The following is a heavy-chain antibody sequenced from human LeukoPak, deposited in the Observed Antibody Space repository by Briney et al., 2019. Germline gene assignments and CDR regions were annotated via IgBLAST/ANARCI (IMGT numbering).Heavy chain of an antibody. D-gene: IGHD2-15*01. CDR2: IYYSGST. J-gene: IGHJ4*02. Sequence: SETLSLTCSVSGGSISSSGYYWGRIRQPPGKGLEWIGSIYYSGSTYFNPSLKSRVTLSIDTSKNLFSLNLTSVTAADTAVYYCAIDCSGGTCYLGGNWGQGTLVTVSS. V-gene: IGHV4-39*07. CDR3: AIDCSGGTCYLGGN. CDR1: GGSISSSGYY.